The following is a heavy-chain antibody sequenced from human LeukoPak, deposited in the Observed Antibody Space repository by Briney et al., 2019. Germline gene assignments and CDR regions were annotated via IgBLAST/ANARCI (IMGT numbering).Heavy chain of an antibody. D-gene: IGHD6-13*01. CDR2: ISYDGSNK. J-gene: IGHJ4*02. Sequence: GGSLRLSCAASGFTFSSYAMHWVRQAPGKGLEWVAVISYDGSNKYYADSVKGRFTISRDNSKNTLYLQMNSLRAEDTAVYYCARGSSWYQGLDYWGQGTLVTVSS. CDR1: GFTFSSYA. V-gene: IGHV3-30-3*01. CDR3: ARGSSWYQGLDY.